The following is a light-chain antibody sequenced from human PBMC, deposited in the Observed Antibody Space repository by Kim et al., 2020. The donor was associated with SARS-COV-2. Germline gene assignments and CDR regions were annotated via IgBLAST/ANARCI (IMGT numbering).Light chain of an antibody. V-gene: IGLV2-8*01. Sequence: QSALTQPPSASGSPGQSVAISCTGSSSNIGGYDYVSWYQQHPGKAPNLMIFEVTKRPSGVPDRFSGSKSGNTASLTVSGLQAEDEAVYYCSSYAGSNNFVVFGGGTQLTVL. CDR2: EVT. J-gene: IGLJ2*01. CDR1: SSNIGGYDY. CDR3: SSYAGSNNFVV.